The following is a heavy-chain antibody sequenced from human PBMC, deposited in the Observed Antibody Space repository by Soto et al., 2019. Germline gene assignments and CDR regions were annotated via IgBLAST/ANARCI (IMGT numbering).Heavy chain of an antibody. D-gene: IGHD3-22*01. V-gene: IGHV1-3*01. CDR2: INAGNGNT. Sequence: WMGWINAGNGNTTYSQKFQGRVTITRDTSASTAYMALSSLRSEDTAVYYCARDFYDSSPYYYYGMHVCGQGPTVTVSS. J-gene: IGHJ6*02. CDR3: ARDFYDSSPYYYYGMHV.